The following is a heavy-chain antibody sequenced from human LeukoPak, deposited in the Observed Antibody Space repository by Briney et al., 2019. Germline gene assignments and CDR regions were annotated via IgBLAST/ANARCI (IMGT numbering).Heavy chain of an antibody. J-gene: IGHJ5*02. D-gene: IGHD3-22*01. CDR3: ARARSRALTYYYDRPILRWFDP. V-gene: IGHV4-34*01. Sequence: PSETLSLTCAVYGGSFSGYYWSWIRQPPGKGLEWIGEINHSGSTNYNPSLKSRVTISVDTSKNQFSLKLSSVTAADTAVYYCARARSRALTYYYDRPILRWFDPWGQGTLVTVSS. CDR1: GGSFSGYY. CDR2: INHSGST.